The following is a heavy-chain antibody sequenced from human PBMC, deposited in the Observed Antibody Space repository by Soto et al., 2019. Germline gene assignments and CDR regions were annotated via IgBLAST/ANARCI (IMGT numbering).Heavy chain of an antibody. Sequence: SETLSLTCAVYGGSFSGYYWSWIRQPPGKGLEWIGEINHSGSTNYNPSLKSRVTISVDTSKNQFSLKLSSVTAADTAVYYCARDDIVDAFDIWGQGTMVTVSS. CDR1: GGSFSGYY. D-gene: IGHD2-15*01. J-gene: IGHJ3*02. CDR3: ARDDIVDAFDI. V-gene: IGHV4-34*01. CDR2: INHSGST.